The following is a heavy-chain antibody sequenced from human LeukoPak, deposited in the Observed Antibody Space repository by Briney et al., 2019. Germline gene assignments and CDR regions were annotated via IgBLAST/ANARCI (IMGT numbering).Heavy chain of an antibody. CDR1: GFTFSAYA. D-gene: IGHD1-26*01. CDR2: ISSSSSYI. CDR3: ARAGIFDY. Sequence: GGSLRLSCAASGFTFSAYAMTWVRQAPGKGLEWVSSISSSSSYIYYADSVKGRFTISRDNAKNSLYLQMNSLRAEDTAVYYCARAGIFDYWGQGTLVTVSS. V-gene: IGHV3-21*01. J-gene: IGHJ4*02.